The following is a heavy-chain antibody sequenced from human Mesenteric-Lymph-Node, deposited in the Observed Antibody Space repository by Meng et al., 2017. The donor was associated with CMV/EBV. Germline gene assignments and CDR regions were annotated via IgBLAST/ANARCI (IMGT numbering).Heavy chain of an antibody. CDR3: ARDLREGYFDY. J-gene: IGHJ4*02. CDR2: INPSGVT. Sequence: ASVKVSCKASGYTFTGYYMHWVRQAPGQGLEWMGWINPSGVTKYAQKFQGRVAVTRDTSMSTAYMELSRLRSDDTAIYFCARDLREGYFDYWGQGALVTVSS. V-gene: IGHV1-2*02. D-gene: IGHD5-24*01. CDR1: GYTFTGYY.